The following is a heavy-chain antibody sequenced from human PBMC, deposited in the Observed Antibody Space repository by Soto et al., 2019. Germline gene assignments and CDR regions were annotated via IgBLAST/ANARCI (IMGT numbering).Heavy chain of an antibody. D-gene: IGHD3-22*01. CDR1: GFTFSNAW. V-gene: IGHV3-15*07. J-gene: IGHJ4*02. Sequence: PGGSLRLSCAASGFTFSNAWMNWVRQAPGKGLEWVGRIKSKTDGGTTDYTAPVKGRFTISRDDSKNTLYLQMNSLKTEDTAVYYCTTDQGYYDSSGYYYVDYWGQGTLVTVSS. CDR3: TTDQGYYDSSGYYYVDY. CDR2: IKSKTDGGTT.